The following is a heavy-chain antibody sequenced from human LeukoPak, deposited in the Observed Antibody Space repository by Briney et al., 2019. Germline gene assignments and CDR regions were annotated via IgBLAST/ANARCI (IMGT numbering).Heavy chain of an antibody. J-gene: IGHJ4*02. V-gene: IGHV3-30*18. Sequence: SCKASGYTFTGYFMHWVRQAPGKGLEWVTLISYDGTKQYYADSVKGRFTISRDNSKDTLYLQMNSLRAEDTAVYYCAKDGPQYSSSYYYYLHYWGQGTLVTVSS. CDR2: ISYDGTKQ. D-gene: IGHD3-22*01. CDR1: GYTFTGYF. CDR3: AKDGPQYSSSYYYYLHY.